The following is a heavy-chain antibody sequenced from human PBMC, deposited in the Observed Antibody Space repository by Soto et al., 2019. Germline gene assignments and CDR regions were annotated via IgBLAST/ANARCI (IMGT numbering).Heavy chain of an antibody. D-gene: IGHD3-3*01. CDR3: ARWYYDFWSGFFTHYFDP. Sequence: SETLSLTCGVYGGSLSPYYWSWIRQTPGKGLEWIAEINHSGTTNYNPSLESRVTISIDTSKNQFSLKLTSVTAADTAVYYCARWYYDFWSGFFTHYFDPWRQGTQVTVSS. J-gene: IGHJ5*02. CDR2: INHSGTT. V-gene: IGHV4-34*01. CDR1: GGSLSPYY.